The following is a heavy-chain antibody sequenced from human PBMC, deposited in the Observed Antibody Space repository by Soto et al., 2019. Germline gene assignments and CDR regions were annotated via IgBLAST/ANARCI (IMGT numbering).Heavy chain of an antibody. V-gene: IGHV3-33*01. J-gene: IGHJ3*02. CDR2: IWYDGSNK. Sequence: GGSLRLSCAASGFTFSSYGMHWVRQAPGKGLEWVAVIWYDGSNKYYADSVKGRFTISRDNSKNTLYLQMNSLRAEDTAVYYCAREGEAATHHAFDIWGQGTMVTVSS. CDR3: AREGEAATHHAFDI. CDR1: GFTFSSYG. D-gene: IGHD2-15*01.